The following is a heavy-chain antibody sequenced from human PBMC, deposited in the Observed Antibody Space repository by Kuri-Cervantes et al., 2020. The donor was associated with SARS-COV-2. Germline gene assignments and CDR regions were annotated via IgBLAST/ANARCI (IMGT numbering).Heavy chain of an antibody. CDR2: INPSGGST. V-gene: IGHV1-46*01. CDR3: ARVPYYYDSSGYYYEELDY. D-gene: IGHD3-22*01. CDR1: GYTFTSYD. Sequence: ASVKVSCKASGYTFTSYDINWVRQATGQGLEWMGIINPSGGSTSYAQKFQGRVTMTRDTSISTAYMELSRLRSDDTAVYYCARVPYYYDSSGYYYEELDYWGQGTLVTVSS. J-gene: IGHJ4*02.